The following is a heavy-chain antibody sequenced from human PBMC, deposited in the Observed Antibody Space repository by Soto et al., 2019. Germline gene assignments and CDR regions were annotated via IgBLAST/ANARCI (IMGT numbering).Heavy chain of an antibody. Sequence: GSLRLSVAASGFSLSSHSVDWVRQAQGKGLEWVSSISSSSSYIYYEDSVKGRFTISRDNAKNSLYLQMNRLRAEDTSVYYCARDPNDSSGYYLGIFDYWGQGTLVTVSS. D-gene: IGHD3-22*01. CDR1: GFSLSSHS. CDR3: ARDPNDSSGYYLGIFDY. CDR2: ISSSSSYI. V-gene: IGHV3-21*01. J-gene: IGHJ4*02.